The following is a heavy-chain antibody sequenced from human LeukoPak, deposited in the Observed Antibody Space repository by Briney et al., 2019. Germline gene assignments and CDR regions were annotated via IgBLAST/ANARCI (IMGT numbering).Heavy chain of an antibody. CDR2: INPSGGDT. CDR3: AKDNDGAMTTVRD. D-gene: IGHD4-17*01. J-gene: IGHJ4*02. V-gene: IGHV1-46*01. CDR1: GYILSSYN. Sequence: ASVKVSCKASGYILSSYNMHWVRQAPGQGLEWLGIINPSGGDTKYAQKFQGRVTLTRDKSTSTVYMELSSLTSDDTALYYCAKDNDGAMTTVRDWGQGTLVTVSS.